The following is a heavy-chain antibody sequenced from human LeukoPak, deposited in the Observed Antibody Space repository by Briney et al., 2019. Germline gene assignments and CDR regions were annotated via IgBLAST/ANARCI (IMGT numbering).Heavy chain of an antibody. CDR1: GFTFSSYS. D-gene: IGHD2-15*01. CDR3: ARDNRCSGGSCYPYFDY. Sequence: GGSLRLSCAASGFTFSSYSMNWVRQAPGXXXXXXXXXXXXSSYIYYADSVKGRFTISRDNAKNSLYLQMNSLRAEDTAVYYCARDNRCSGGSCYPYFDYWGQGTLVTVSS. J-gene: IGHJ4*02. V-gene: IGHV3-21*01. CDR2: XXXXSSYI.